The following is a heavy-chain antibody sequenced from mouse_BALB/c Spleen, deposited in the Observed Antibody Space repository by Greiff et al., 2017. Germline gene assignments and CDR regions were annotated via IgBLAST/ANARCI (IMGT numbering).Heavy chain of an antibody. V-gene: IGHV5-12-1*01. CDR3: ARRDIYYFDY. CDR1: GFAFSSYD. J-gene: IGHJ2*01. CDR2: ISSGGGST. D-gene: IGHD3-3*01. Sequence: EVMLVESGGGLVKPGGSLKLSCAASGFAFSSYDMSWVRQTPEKRLEWVAYISSGGGSTYYPDTVKGRFTISRDNAKNTLYLQMSSLKSEDTAMYYCARRDIYYFDYWGQGTTLTVSS.